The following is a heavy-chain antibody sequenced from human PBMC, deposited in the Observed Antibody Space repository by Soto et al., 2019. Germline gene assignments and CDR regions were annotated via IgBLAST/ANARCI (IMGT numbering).Heavy chain of an antibody. D-gene: IGHD3-16*01. CDR1: GGTFSTFG. CDR2: IIPFFGTA. J-gene: IGHJ4*02. Sequence: SVKVSCKASGGTFSTFGISWVRQAPGQGLEWMGGIIPFFGTAKYSQKFEDGISITADESTNTVYMDLRSLTSEDTAIYYCARSAPMDAGDKYYYDFWGQGALVTVAS. V-gene: IGHV1-69*13. CDR3: ARSAPMDAGDKYYYDF.